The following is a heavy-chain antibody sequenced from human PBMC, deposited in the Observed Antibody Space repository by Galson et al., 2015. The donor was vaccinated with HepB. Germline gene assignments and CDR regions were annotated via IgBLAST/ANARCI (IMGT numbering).Heavy chain of an antibody. V-gene: IGHV3-7*01. J-gene: IGHJ4*02. D-gene: IGHD4-17*01. CDR2: IKQDGSEK. CDR3: VRVADVDYGDHSHFDY. Sequence: SLRLSCAASGFTFSTYWMSWVRQAPGKGLGWVASIKQDGSEKYYVDSVKGRFTISRDNAKNSLYLQLNSLRAEDTAVYYCVRVADVDYGDHSHFDYWGQGTLVTVSS. CDR1: GFTFSTYW.